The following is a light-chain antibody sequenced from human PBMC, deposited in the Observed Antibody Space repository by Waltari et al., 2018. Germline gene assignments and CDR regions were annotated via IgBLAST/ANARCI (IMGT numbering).Light chain of an antibody. V-gene: IGKV1-39*01. J-gene: IGKJ1*01. CDR3: QQSYSIPPT. CDR2: AAS. Sequence: DIQMTQSPSSLSASVGDRVTITCRASQSISTDLNWYQQKPGKAPKFLIYAASNSQSGVPSRFSGSGSGTDFTLTISSLQPEDFATYFCQQSYSIPPTFGQGTKVEIK. CDR1: QSISTD.